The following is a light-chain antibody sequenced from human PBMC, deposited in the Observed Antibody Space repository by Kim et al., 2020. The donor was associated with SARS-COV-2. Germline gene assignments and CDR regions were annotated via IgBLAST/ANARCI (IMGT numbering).Light chain of an antibody. V-gene: IGKV3-20*01. CDR1: QSVSSSH. CDR3: QQFGTSSYT. Sequence: LSPGESATLSCRASQSVSSSHLAWYQQRPGQAPRLLIYGASFRATGIPDRFSGSGSGTDFTLTISRLEPEDFAVYYCQQFGTSSYTFGQGTKLEI. CDR2: GAS. J-gene: IGKJ2*01.